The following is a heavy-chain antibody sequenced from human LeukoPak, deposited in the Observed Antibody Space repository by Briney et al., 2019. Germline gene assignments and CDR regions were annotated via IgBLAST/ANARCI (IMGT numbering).Heavy chain of an antibody. CDR1: GGSISSYY. CDR3: ARDNWNYGSSMDV. D-gene: IGHD1-7*01. J-gene: IGHJ6*02. CDR2: IYYSGST. Sequence: SETLSLTCTVSGGSISSYYWSWIRQPPGKGLEWIGYIYYSGSTNYNPSLKSRVTISVDTSKNQFSLKLGSVTAADTAVYYCARDNWNYGSSMDVWGQGTTVTVSS. V-gene: IGHV4-59*01.